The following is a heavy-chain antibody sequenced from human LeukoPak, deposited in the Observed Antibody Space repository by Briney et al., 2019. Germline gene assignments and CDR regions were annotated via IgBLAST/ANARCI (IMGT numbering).Heavy chain of an antibody. CDR3: ARSADSGGYFREITLYYFDY. Sequence: ASVKVSCKASGYTFITYKMHWVRQAPGQGLEWVGIINPSDGDRRNAQKFQGRVTMTRDMSTSTVYMELSSLRSEDTAVYYCARSADSGGYFREITLYYFDYWGQGTLVTVSS. D-gene: IGHD3-22*01. J-gene: IGHJ4*02. CDR1: GYTFITYK. V-gene: IGHV1-46*01. CDR2: INPSDGDR.